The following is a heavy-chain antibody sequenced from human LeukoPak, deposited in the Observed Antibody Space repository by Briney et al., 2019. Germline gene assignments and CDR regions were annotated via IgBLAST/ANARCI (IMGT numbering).Heavy chain of an antibody. J-gene: IGHJ4*02. CDR3: ARDLLLGSGSYYNIDY. CDR1: GFTFSSYS. Sequence: AGGSLRLSCAASGFTFSSYSINWVRQAPGKGLEWISYISGSSSTIYYADSVKGRFTISRDNAKNSLYLQMNSLRAEDTAMYYCARDLLLGSGSYYNIDYWGQGTLVTVSS. V-gene: IGHV3-48*04. CDR2: ISGSSSTI. D-gene: IGHD3-10*01.